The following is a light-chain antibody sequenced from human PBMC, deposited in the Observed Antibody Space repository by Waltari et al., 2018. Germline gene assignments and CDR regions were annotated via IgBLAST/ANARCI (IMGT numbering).Light chain of an antibody. J-gene: IGKJ1*01. CDR3: QQCSNWPPWT. CDR2: DAS. Sequence: EVVLTQSPATLSLSPGDRATLSCRASQSVGTYLAWYQQKPGQAPRLLIYDASTRAIGIPDRFSGSGSGTDSALTISSLEPEDFAFYFCQQCSNWPPWTFGQGTKVDIK. V-gene: IGKV3-11*01. CDR1: QSVGTY.